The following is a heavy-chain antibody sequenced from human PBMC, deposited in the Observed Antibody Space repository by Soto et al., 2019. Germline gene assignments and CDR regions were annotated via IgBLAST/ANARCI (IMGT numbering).Heavy chain of an antibody. CDR2: IYFSGST. CDR1: DVSISSSIYY. CDR3: ARHGSY. J-gene: IGHJ4*02. V-gene: IGHV4-39*01. Sequence: SVMLSHTCPVADVSISSSIYYWGWIRQTPGKGLEWIGTIYFSGSTYYNPSLKSRVTISVDRSKNQFSLNLTSVTAADTALYYCARHGSYWGPGTRVTVS.